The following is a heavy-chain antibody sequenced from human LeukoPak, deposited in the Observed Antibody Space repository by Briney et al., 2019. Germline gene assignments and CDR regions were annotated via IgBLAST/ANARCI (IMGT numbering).Heavy chain of an antibody. CDR3: ARDRVTMVRGTKHNWFDP. CDR2: INPNSGGT. V-gene: IGHV1-2*04. D-gene: IGHD3-10*01. CDR1: GYTFTGYY. Sequence: ASVKVSCKASGYTFTGYYMHWVRQAPGQGHEWRGWINPNSGGTNYAQKFQGWVTMTRDTSISTAYMELSRLRSDDTAVYYCARDRVTMVRGTKHNWFDPWGQGTLVTVSS. J-gene: IGHJ5*02.